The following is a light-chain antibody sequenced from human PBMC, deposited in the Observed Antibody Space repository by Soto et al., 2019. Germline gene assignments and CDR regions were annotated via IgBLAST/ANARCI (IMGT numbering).Light chain of an antibody. CDR1: SSNIGAGYD. J-gene: IGLJ2*01. CDR3: QSHDSSLSGYVV. CDR2: GNS. V-gene: IGLV1-40*01. Sequence: QSVLTQPPSVSGAPGQRVTISCTGSSSNIGAGYDVHWYQQLPGTAPKLLIYGNSNRPSGVPDRFPGSKSGTSASLAITGLQAEDEADYCQSHDSSLSGYVVFGGGTQLTVL.